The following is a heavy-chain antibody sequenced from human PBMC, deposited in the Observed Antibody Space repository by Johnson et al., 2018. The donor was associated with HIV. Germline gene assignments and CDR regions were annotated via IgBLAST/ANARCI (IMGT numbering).Heavy chain of an antibody. CDR2: FYSGGGT. CDR3: AKDLRTVKAFDI. CDR1: GFSISSNY. V-gene: IGHV3-66*03. J-gene: IGHJ3*02. D-gene: IGHD4-17*01. Sequence: EVQLVESGGGLIQPGGSLRLSCKASGFSISSNYMSWVRQPPGKGLEWVSVFYSGGGTYYADSVKGRFTISRDNSKNTLYLQMNSLRAEDTAVYYCAKDLRTVKAFDIWGQGTMVTVSS.